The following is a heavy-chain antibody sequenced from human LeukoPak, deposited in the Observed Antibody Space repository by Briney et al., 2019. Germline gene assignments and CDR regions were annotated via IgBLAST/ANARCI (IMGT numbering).Heavy chain of an antibody. D-gene: IGHD5-24*01. CDR3: ATEGGRQQFLL. Sequence: GGSLRLSCAASGFTFSNYWMNWVRQVPGKGLMWVSRMSGDGSSTNYADSVKGRFTLSRDNAKNSLYLQMNSLRAEDTAVYYCATEGGRQQFLLWGQGTLVTVSS. CDR1: GFTFSNYW. V-gene: IGHV3-74*01. CDR2: MSGDGSST. J-gene: IGHJ4*02.